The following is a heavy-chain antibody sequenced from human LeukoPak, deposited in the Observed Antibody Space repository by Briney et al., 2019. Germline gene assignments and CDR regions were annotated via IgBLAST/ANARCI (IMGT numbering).Heavy chain of an antibody. J-gene: IGHJ5*02. CDR2: INHSGST. D-gene: IGHD6-6*01. V-gene: IGHV4-34*01. CDR3: AGEEYSSSSYNWFDP. CDR1: GGSFSGYY. Sequence: SETLSLTCAVYGGSFSGYYWSWIRQPPGKELEWIGEINHSGSTNYNPSLKSRVTISVDTSKNQFSLKLSSVTAADTAVYYCAGEEYSSSSYNWFDPWGQGTLVTVSS.